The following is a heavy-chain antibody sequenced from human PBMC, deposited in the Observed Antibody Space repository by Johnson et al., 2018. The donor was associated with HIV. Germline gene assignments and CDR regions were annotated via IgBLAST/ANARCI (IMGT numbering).Heavy chain of an antibody. Sequence: VQLVESGGGVVQPGRSLRLSCAASGFTFSSYAMHWVRQAPGKGLEWVSGISGSGGRTYDADSVKGRFTISRDNSKNTLYLQMNDLRAEDTALYYCARVSDDYGGNPAAWGAFDVWGQGTMVTVSS. V-gene: IGHV3-23*04. CDR2: ISGSGGRT. D-gene: IGHD4-23*01. CDR1: GFTFSSYA. J-gene: IGHJ3*01. CDR3: ARVSDDYGGNPAAWGAFDV.